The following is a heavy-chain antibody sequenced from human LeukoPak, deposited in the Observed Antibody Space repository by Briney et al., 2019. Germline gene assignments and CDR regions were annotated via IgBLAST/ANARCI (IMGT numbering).Heavy chain of an antibody. J-gene: IGHJ6*02. CDR2: MSGSGGTT. Sequence: GGSLRLSCAASGFTFGTYAMSWVRQAPGKGLEWLSDMSGSGGTTYYADSVKGRFTISRDNSKNTLYLQLNSLRAEDTAVYYCAKAAAADYSYFYGMDVWGQGTTVTVSS. CDR1: GFTFGTYA. V-gene: IGHV3-23*01. CDR3: AKAAAADYSYFYGMDV. D-gene: IGHD2-15*01.